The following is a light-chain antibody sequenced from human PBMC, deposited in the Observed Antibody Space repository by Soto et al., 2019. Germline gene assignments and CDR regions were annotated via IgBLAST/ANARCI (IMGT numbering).Light chain of an antibody. CDR2: DAS. Sequence: DIQMTQSPSSLSASVGDRVTITCQASQDISNFLNWYQQKPGKAPKLLIYDASDLETVVPSRFSGSGSGTDFTYPISRLQPEDIASYYCHQYDNLPLTFGGGTKVEIK. CDR3: HQYDNLPLT. CDR1: QDISNF. J-gene: IGKJ4*01. V-gene: IGKV1-33*01.